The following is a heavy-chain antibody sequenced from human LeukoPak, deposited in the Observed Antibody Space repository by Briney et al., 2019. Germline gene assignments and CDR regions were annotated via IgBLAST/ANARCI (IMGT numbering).Heavy chain of an antibody. CDR2: INHSGST. Sequence: PSETLSLTCAVYGGSFSGYYWSWIRQPPGKGLEWIGEINHSGSTNYNPSLKSRVTISVDTSKNQFSLKLSSVTAADTAVYYCASAYGSGSYSFDYWGQGTLVTVSS. J-gene: IGHJ4*02. V-gene: IGHV4-34*01. CDR3: ASAYGSGSYSFDY. CDR1: GGSFSGYY. D-gene: IGHD3-10*01.